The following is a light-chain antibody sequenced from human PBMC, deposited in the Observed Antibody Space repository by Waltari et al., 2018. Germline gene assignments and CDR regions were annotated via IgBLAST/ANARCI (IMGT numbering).Light chain of an antibody. Sequence: QSVLTQPPSVSGAPGQRVTISCTGSSSNIGSPPDVHWYQQLPGTAPNLLIYGNNNRPSGVPDRFSGSKSGTSASLAITGLQAGDEADYYCQSYDSSLSARVFGGGTKLTVL. CDR2: GNN. J-gene: IGLJ3*02. CDR3: QSYDSSLSARV. V-gene: IGLV1-40*01. CDR1: SSNIGSPPD.